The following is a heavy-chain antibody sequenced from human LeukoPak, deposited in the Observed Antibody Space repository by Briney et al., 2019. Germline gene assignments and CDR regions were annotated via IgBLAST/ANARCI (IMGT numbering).Heavy chain of an antibody. V-gene: IGHV3-66*02. CDR3: ARDLWDATGY. CDR1: GFSTNY. Sequence: GSLRLSCAVSGFSTNYMSWVRQAPGQGLEWVSVIYSGDSTHYADSVKGRFTISRDISKNTLYLQMNSLRPEDTAVYHCARDLWDATGYWGQGTLVTVSS. D-gene: IGHD3-3*01. J-gene: IGHJ4*02. CDR2: IYSGDST.